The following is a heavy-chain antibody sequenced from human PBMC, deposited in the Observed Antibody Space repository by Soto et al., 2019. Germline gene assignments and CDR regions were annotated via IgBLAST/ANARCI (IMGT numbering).Heavy chain of an antibody. V-gene: IGHV3-64D*08. Sequence: GGSLRLSCSASGFTFSMHSMHWVRQTPGKALEYVSAISRDGRSTFCADSVKGRFTISRDNSKNTLYPRMNSLRSDDTAVYYCVKEANPFINTLVVLIFDYWGQGTQVTVSS. CDR3: VKEANPFINTLVVLIFDY. CDR1: GFTFSMHS. D-gene: IGHD3-22*01. J-gene: IGHJ4*02. CDR2: ISRDGRST.